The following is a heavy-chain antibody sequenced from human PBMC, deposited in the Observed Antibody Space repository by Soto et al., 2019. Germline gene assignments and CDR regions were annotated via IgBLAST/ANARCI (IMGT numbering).Heavy chain of an antibody. CDR2: IYRGDSDT. Sequence: GGSLKISFRGSGYSFLSYWIAWVRQIPGKGLEWMASIYRGDSDTTYSPSIQGQVTISPDKSSATVYLQRNTLKASHTAMYYCAKTDGYEVEYWGQGTQVTVSS. CDR1: GYSFLSYW. D-gene: IGHD5-18*01. V-gene: IGHV5-51*01. J-gene: IGHJ4*02. CDR3: AKTDGYEVEY.